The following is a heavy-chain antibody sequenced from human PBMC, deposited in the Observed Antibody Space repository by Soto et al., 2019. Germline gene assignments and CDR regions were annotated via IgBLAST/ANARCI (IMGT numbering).Heavy chain of an antibody. Sequence: SETLSLTCTVSGGSISSYYWSWIRQPPGKGLEWIGYIYYSGSTNYNPSLKSRVTISVDTSKNQFSLKLSSVTAADTAVYYCARDGTYYYDSSGFNLGYYGMDVWGQGTTVTV. D-gene: IGHD3-22*01. J-gene: IGHJ6*02. CDR2: IYYSGST. CDR3: ARDGTYYYDSSGFNLGYYGMDV. CDR1: GGSISSYY. V-gene: IGHV4-59*01.